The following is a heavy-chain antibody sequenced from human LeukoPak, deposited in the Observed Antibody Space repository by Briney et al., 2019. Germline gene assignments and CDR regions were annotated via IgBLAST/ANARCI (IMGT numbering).Heavy chain of an antibody. Sequence: PGGSLRLSCAASGFTFSSYGMNWVRQSPGKGLEWVSSITSSSSLISYADSLKGRFTISRDNAKNSLYLRMSSLRAEDTAVYYCARDQIEVAVNQYYYQYGMDVWGQGTTVTVSS. CDR3: ARDQIEVAVNQYYYQYGMDV. D-gene: IGHD6-19*01. V-gene: IGHV3-21*01. CDR1: GFTFSSYG. CDR2: ITSSSSLI. J-gene: IGHJ6*02.